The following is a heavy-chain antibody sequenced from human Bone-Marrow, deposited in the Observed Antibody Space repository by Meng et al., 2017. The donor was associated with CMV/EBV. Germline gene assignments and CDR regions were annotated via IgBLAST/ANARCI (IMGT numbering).Heavy chain of an antibody. CDR3: ARRSNYYYYGMDV. Sequence: GGSLRLSCAASGFTFSSYWMHWVRQAPGKGLVWVSRINSDGSSTSYADSVKGRFTISRDNAKNTLYLQMNSLRAEDTAVYYCARRSNYYYYGMDVWGQGHTVNVAS. CDR1: GFTFSSYW. J-gene: IGHJ6*02. D-gene: IGHD3-10*01. V-gene: IGHV3-74*01. CDR2: INSDGSST.